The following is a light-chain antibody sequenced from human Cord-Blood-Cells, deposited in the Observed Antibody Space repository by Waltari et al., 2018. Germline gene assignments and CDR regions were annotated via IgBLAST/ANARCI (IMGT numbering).Light chain of an antibody. CDR2: DVS. Sequence: QSALTQPASVSGSPGQSITISCTGTSSDVGGYNYVSWYQQHPGKAPKRMISDVSKRPSGGSNRFSGSKSGNTASLTISGLQAEDEADYYCSSYTSSSTLVFGGGTKLTVL. CDR1: SSDVGGYNY. CDR3: SSYTSSSTLV. J-gene: IGLJ2*01. V-gene: IGLV2-14*01.